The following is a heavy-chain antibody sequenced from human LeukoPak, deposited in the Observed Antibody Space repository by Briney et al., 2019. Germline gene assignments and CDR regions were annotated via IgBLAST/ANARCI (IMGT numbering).Heavy chain of an antibody. Sequence: PSETLSLTCAVYGGSFSGYYWSWIRQPPGKGLEWIGEINHSGSTNYNPSLKSRVTISVDTSKNQLSLKLSSVTAADTAVYYCARVECSGGSCYSIDYWGQGTLVTVSS. J-gene: IGHJ4*02. D-gene: IGHD2-15*01. CDR3: ARVECSGGSCYSIDY. V-gene: IGHV4-34*01. CDR2: INHSGST. CDR1: GGSFSGYY.